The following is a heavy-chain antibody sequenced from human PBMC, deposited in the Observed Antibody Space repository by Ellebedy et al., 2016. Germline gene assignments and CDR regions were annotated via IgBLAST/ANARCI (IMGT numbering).Heavy chain of an antibody. CDR2: IYYSGST. D-gene: IGHD6-13*01. CDR1: GGSISSGGYY. CDR3: ARGRLVERSSLLFDY. Sequence: SETLSLTCTVSGGSISSGGYYWSWIRQHPGKGLEWIGYIYYSGSTYYNPSLKSRVTISVDTSKNQFSLKLSSVTAADTAVYYCARGRLVERSSLLFDYWGQGTLVTVSS. J-gene: IGHJ4*02. V-gene: IGHV4-31*03.